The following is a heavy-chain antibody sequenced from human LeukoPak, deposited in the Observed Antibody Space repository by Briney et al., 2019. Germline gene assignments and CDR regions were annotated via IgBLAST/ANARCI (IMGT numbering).Heavy chain of an antibody. CDR1: GFTFSSYA. Sequence: GGSLRLSCAASGFTFSSYAMHWVRQAPGKGLEWVAVISYDGSNKYYADSVKGQFTISRDNPKNKLYLQMNRLRADDTAVRFCAKRGVVIRVILVGFHKEAYYFDSWGQGALVTVSS. D-gene: IGHD3-22*01. J-gene: IGHJ4*02. CDR3: AKRGVVIRVILVGFHKEAYYFDS. V-gene: IGHV3-30*04. CDR2: ISYDGSNK.